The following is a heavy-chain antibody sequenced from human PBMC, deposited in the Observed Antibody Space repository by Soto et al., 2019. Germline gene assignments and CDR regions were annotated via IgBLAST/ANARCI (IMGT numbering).Heavy chain of an antibody. V-gene: IGHV4-31*03. J-gene: IGHJ4*02. CDR2: IYHSGST. CDR3: ARDQGPYYFDY. Sequence: QVQLQESGPGLVKPSQTLSLTCTVSGASISSGGYYWSWIRQHPGKGLEWIGYIYHSGSTYYNPSLKSRITISVDTSKNQFSLKLSSVTAADTAVYYCARDQGPYYFDYWGQGTLVTVSS. CDR1: GASISSGGYY.